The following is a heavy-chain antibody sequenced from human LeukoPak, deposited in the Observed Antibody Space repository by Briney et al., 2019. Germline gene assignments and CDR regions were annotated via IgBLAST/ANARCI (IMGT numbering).Heavy chain of an antibody. CDR2: ISYDGSSK. V-gene: IGHV3-30*04. D-gene: IGHD3-3*02. CDR3: ARPYLERSLKFYMDV. J-gene: IGHJ6*03. CDR1: GFSFNNFA. Sequence: GGSLRLSCAASGFSFNNFAMHWVRQAPGKGLEWVAHISYDGSSKYNEDSVKGRFTISRDDLKNTLYLQMNSLRAEDTAVYYCARPYLERSLKFYMDVWGKGTTVTVSS.